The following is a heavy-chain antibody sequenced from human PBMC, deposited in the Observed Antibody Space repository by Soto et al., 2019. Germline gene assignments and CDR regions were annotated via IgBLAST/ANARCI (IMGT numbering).Heavy chain of an antibody. Sequence: QHCWCLGLSCAASRDTVNSYAMDEARQTPGKGLEWVAVISYDGSNKYYAYSVKGRVAISRDNSKNTLYLQMNSLRAEDTAVYYCAIGAWERWLSLYFCCGMGVWGQGTSVAVYS. CDR3: AIGAWERWLSLYFCCGMGV. V-gene: IGHV3-30*09. CDR1: RDTVNSYA. CDR2: ISYDGSNK. J-gene: IGHJ6*02. D-gene: IGHD2-21*01.